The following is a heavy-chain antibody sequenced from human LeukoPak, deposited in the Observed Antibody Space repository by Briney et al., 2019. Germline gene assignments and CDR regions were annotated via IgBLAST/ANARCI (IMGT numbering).Heavy chain of an antibody. J-gene: IGHJ6*03. Sequence: ASVKVSCKASGYTFTSYDINWVRQATGQGLEWMGWMNPNSGNTGYAQKFQGRVTMTRNTSISTAYMELSSLRSEDTAVYYCARTPLPPRYFDWLTSNYYYYMDVWGKGTTVTISS. CDR1: GYTFTSYD. D-gene: IGHD3-9*01. CDR3: ARTPLPPRYFDWLTSNYYYYMDV. V-gene: IGHV1-8*01. CDR2: MNPNSGNT.